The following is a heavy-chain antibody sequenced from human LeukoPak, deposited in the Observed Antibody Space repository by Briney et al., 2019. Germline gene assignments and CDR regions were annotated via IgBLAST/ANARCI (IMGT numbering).Heavy chain of an antibody. CDR3: ARVTMVRGVKTFDY. CDR2: ISSSSSYI. Sequence: PGGSLRLSCAASGFTFSSYSMNWVRQAPGKGLEWVSSISSSSSYIYYADSVKGRFTISRDNAKNSLYLQMNSLRAEDTAVYYCARVTMVRGVKTFDYWGQGTLVTVSS. V-gene: IGHV3-21*01. CDR1: GFTFSSYS. J-gene: IGHJ4*02. D-gene: IGHD3-10*01.